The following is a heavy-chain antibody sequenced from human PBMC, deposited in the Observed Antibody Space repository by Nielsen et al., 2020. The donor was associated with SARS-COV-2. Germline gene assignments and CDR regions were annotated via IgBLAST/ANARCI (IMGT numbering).Heavy chain of an antibody. CDR1: GFTFDDYA. J-gene: IGHJ4*02. CDR2: ISWNSGSI. V-gene: IGHV3-9*01. D-gene: IGHD6-13*01. CDR3: AKLGGIAAAATDY. Sequence: GGSLRLSCAASGFTFDDYAMYWVRQAPGKGLEWVSGISWNSGSIGYADSVKGRFTISRDNAKNSLYLQMNSLRAEDTALYYCAKLGGIAAAATDYWGQGTLVTVSS.